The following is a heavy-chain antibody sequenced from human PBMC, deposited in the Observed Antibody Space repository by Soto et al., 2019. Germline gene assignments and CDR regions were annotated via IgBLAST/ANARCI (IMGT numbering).Heavy chain of an antibody. CDR3: ARVPDY. Sequence: PSETLSLTCTVSGGSISSGTYYWGWMRQPPGKGLEWIASFFIGGNTYYNPSLKSRVTISVDTSKNQFSLKLSSVTAADTAVYYCARVPDYWGQGILVTVSS. D-gene: IGHD2-2*01. J-gene: IGHJ4*02. CDR2: FFIGGNT. CDR1: GGSISSGTYY. V-gene: IGHV4-39*01.